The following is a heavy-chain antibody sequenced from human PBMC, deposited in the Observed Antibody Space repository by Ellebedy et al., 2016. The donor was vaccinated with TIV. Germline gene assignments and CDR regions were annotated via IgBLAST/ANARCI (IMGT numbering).Heavy chain of an antibody. V-gene: IGHV1-2*02. CDR1: GYTFTGYY. CDR2: INPNSGGT. CDR3: ARDLGSCSGGSCYQTFDY. J-gene: IGHJ4*02. Sequence: ASVKVSCKASGYTFTGYYMHWVRQAPGQGLEWMGWINPNSGGTNYAQKFQGRVTMTRDTSISTAYMELSRLRSDDTAVYYCARDLGSCSGGSCYQTFDYWGQGTLVTVSS. D-gene: IGHD2-15*01.